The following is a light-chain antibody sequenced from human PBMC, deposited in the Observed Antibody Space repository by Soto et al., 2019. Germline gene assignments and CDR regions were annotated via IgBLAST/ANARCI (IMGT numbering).Light chain of an antibody. CDR3: SSYTSSSTLV. CDR1: SIDVGGYNY. J-gene: IGLJ1*01. CDR2: EVS. V-gene: IGLV2-14*01. Sequence: QCALTQPASVSGSPGQSITISCTGTSIDVGGYNYVSWYQQHPGKAPKLMIYEVSNRPSGVSNRFSGSKSGNTASLTISGLQAEDEADYYCSSYTSSSTLVFGTGTKLTVL.